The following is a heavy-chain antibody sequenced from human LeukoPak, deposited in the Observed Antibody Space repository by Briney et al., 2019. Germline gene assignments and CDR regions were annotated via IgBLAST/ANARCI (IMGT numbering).Heavy chain of an antibody. Sequence: PGGSLRLSCAASGFTFSHYSMTWVRQAPGKGLEWVSFIGTSSTPIYYADSVKGRFTISRDNTKNSLYLQMNSLKVEDTAIYYCARDNWIDCWGQGTLVTVSS. V-gene: IGHV3-48*04. CDR3: ARDNWIDC. CDR1: GFTFSHYS. J-gene: IGHJ5*01. CDR2: IGTSSTPI.